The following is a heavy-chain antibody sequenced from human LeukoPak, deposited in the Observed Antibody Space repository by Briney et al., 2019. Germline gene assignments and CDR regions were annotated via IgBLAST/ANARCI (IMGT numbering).Heavy chain of an antibody. J-gene: IGHJ6*02. V-gene: IGHV3-23*01. CDR3: AKDSLWFGHMRFDGMDV. CDR1: GFTFSSYA. CDR2: ISGSGGST. Sequence: GGSLRLSCAASGFTFSSYAMSWVRQAPGKGLEWVSAISGSGGSTYYADSVKGRFTMSRDNSKNTLYLQMNSLRAEDTGVYYCAKDSLWFGHMRFDGMDVWGQGATVTVSS. D-gene: IGHD3-10*01.